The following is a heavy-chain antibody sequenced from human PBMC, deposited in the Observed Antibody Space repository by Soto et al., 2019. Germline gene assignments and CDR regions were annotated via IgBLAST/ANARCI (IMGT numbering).Heavy chain of an antibody. CDR2: INPNSGGT. D-gene: IGHD3-10*01. J-gene: IGHJ4*02. Sequence: ASVKVSCKASGYTFTGYYMHWVRQAPGQGLEWMGWINPNSGGTNYAQKFQGRVTMTRDTSISTAYMELSRLRSDDTAVYYCARPYGSGSYLYYFDYWGQGTLVTVSS. CDR1: GYTFTGYY. CDR3: ARPYGSGSYLYYFDY. V-gene: IGHV1-2*02.